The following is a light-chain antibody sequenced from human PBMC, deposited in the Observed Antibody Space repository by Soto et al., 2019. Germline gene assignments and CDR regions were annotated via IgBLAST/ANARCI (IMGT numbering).Light chain of an antibody. V-gene: IGKV1-5*03. J-gene: IGKJ1*01. Sequence: DIQMTQSPSTLSASVGDRVTISCRASQSVGTWVAWLQQKPGKAPNVVIYKASNLQSGVPSRFSGSGSGTDFTLTISSLQPEDFATYYCQQYNRYWTFGQGTKVEIK. CDR2: KAS. CDR1: QSVGTW. CDR3: QQYNRYWT.